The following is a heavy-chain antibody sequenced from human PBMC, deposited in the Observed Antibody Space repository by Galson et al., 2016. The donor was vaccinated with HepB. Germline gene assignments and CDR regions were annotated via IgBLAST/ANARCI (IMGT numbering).Heavy chain of an antibody. Sequence: LSLTCAVSGDSISSGDYSWTWIRKPPGTGLEWIGHISHTGNAYYSPSLKSRVTMSVDRPKNHFSLHLASVTAADTAGYYCARGPRLLRAYGDLISYFDYWGQGILVAVSS. J-gene: IGHJ4*02. CDR2: ISHTGNA. CDR1: GDSISSGDYS. CDR3: ARGPRLLRAYGDLISYFDY. D-gene: IGHD3-10*01. V-gene: IGHV4-30-2*01.